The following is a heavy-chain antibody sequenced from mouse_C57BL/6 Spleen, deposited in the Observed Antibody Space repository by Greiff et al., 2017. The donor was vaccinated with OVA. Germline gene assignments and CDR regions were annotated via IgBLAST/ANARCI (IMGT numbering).Heavy chain of an antibody. V-gene: IGHV1-55*01. J-gene: IGHJ4*01. CDR1: GFNIKDDY. CDR3: ARRGPYYAMDY. CDR2: IYPGSGST. Sequence: QVQLQQSGAELVRPGASVKLSCTASGFNIKDDYMHWVKQRPGQGLEWIGDIYPGSGSTNYNEKFKSKATLTVDTSSSTAYMQLSSLTSEDSAVYYCARRGPYYAMDYWGQGTSVTVSS. D-gene: IGHD3-3*01.